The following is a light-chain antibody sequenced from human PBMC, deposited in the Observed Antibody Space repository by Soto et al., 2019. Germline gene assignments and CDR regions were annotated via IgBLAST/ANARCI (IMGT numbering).Light chain of an antibody. CDR3: QQSGYSPIT. J-gene: IGKJ5*01. CDR2: GAS. Sequence: EIVLTQSPGTLSLSPGERATLSCRASQSVSSSFLSWYQQKRGQAPRLLMFGASSRATGIPDRFSGSGSGTDVTLTIYRLEPEDFAEYYCQQSGYSPITFGQGTRLEIK. V-gene: IGKV3-20*01. CDR1: QSVSSSF.